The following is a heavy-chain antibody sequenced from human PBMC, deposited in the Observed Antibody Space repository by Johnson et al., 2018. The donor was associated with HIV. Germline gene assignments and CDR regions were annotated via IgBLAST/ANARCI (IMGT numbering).Heavy chain of an antibody. D-gene: IGHD5-18*01. CDR1: GFTFSSYG. J-gene: IGHJ3*02. V-gene: IGHV3-33*01. CDR2: IWYDGSNK. Sequence: QVQLVESGGGVVQPGRSLRLSCAASGFTFSSYGMHWVRQAPDKGLEWVAVIWYDGSNKYYADSVKGRFTISRDNSKNSLYLQMNSLRAADTAVYYCARERKSVNSYCRNHDAFDIWGQGTMVTVSS. CDR3: ARERKSVNSYCRNHDAFDI.